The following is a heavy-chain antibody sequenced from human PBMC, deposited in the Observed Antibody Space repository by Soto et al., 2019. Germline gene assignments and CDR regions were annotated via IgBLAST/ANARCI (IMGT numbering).Heavy chain of an antibody. J-gene: IGHJ4*02. V-gene: IGHV1-8*01. Sequence: ASVKVSCKASGYTFTSYDINWVRQATGQGLEWMGWMNPNSGNTGYAPKFQGGVTMTRDTSITTAYMELSRLRSGDTAVYYCAREPATAKPEGVDFWGQGTLVTVSS. D-gene: IGHD1-1*01. CDR3: AREPATAKPEGVDF. CDR2: MNPNSGNT. CDR1: GYTFTSYD.